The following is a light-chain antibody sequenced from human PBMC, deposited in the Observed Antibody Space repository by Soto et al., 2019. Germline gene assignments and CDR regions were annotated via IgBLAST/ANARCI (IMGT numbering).Light chain of an antibody. V-gene: IGLV2-14*01. CDR1: TSDVSIYNY. CDR2: GVS. J-gene: IGLJ1*01. CDR3: CSYTSSTNYV. Sequence: QSALTQPASVSGSPGQSITISCTGTTSDVSIYNYVSWYQQHPGKAPKLMIYGVSNRPSGVSNRFSGAKSGHTASLTISGLQVEDEADYYCCSYTSSTNYVFXPGTKLTVL.